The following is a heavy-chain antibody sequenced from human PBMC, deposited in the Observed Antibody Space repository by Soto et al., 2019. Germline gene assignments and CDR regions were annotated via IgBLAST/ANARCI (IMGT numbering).Heavy chain of an antibody. J-gene: IGHJ4*02. CDR3: ARRFSGHTFDY. Sequence: QLQLQESGPGLVKPSETLSLPCAVSGASISRTGFHWGWIRQPPGQGLEWIGGIYEGASTFHNSSLKSRVTIPANTSKNHFSLNLRSVTAADTAVYSCARRFSGHTFDYWGQGTLVTVS. CDR2: IYEGAST. D-gene: IGHD3-10*01. V-gene: IGHV4-39*01. CDR1: GASISRTGFH.